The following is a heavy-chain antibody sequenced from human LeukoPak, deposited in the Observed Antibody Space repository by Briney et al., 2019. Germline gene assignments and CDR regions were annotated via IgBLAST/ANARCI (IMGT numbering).Heavy chain of an antibody. Sequence: PSETLSLTCTVSGGSISSYYWSWIRQPPGKGLEWIGYIYYSGSTNYNPSLKSRVTISVDTSKNQFSLKLSSVTAADTAVYCCAREYGDRAYGMDVWGQGTTVTVSS. CDR3: AREYGDRAYGMDV. V-gene: IGHV4-59*01. D-gene: IGHD4-17*01. CDR2: IYYSGST. J-gene: IGHJ6*02. CDR1: GGSISSYY.